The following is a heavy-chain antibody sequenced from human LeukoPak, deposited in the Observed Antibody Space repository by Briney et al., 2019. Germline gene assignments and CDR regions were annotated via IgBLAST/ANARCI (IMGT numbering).Heavy chain of an antibody. D-gene: IGHD3-22*01. J-gene: IGHJ4*02. CDR1: GFTFSSYS. V-gene: IGHV3-21*01. CDR3: ASHYYDSSGYLVW. Sequence: PGGSLRLSCAASGFTFSSYSMNWVRRAPGKGLEWVSSISSSSSYIYYADSVKGRFTISRDNAKNSLYLQMNSLRAEDTAVYYCASHYYDSSGYLVWWGQGTLVTVSS. CDR2: ISSSSSYI.